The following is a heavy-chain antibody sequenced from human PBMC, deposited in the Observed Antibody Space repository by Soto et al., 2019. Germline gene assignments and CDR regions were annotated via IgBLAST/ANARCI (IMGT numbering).Heavy chain of an antibody. CDR1: GFTFSSYG. D-gene: IGHD2-15*01. CDR3: ARDLGCSGGSCIVEMQLLPGVY. CDR2: IWYDGSNK. Sequence: QVQLVESGGGVVQPGRSLRLSCAASGFTFSSYGMHWVRQAPGKGLEWVAVIWYDGSNKYYADSVKGRFTISRDNSKNTLYLQMNSLRAEDTAVYYCARDLGCSGGSCIVEMQLLPGVYWGQGTLVTVSS. J-gene: IGHJ4*02. V-gene: IGHV3-33*01.